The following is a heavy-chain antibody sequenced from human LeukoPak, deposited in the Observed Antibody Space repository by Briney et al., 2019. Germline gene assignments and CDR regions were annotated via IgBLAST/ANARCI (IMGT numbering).Heavy chain of an antibody. D-gene: IGHD4-17*01. CDR3: ARDPTVTNILPRGAFDI. CDR1: GGTFSSYA. CDR2: IIPILGIA. Sequence: SVKVSCKASGGTFSSYAISWVRQAPGQGLEWMGRIIPILGIANYAQKFQGRVTITVDKSTSTAYMELSSLRSEDTAVYYCARDPTVTNILPRGAFDIWGQGTMVTVSS. J-gene: IGHJ3*02. V-gene: IGHV1-69*04.